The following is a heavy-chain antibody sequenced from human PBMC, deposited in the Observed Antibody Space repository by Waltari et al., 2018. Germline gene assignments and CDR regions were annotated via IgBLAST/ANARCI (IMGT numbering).Heavy chain of an antibody. CDR3: RFLEWFVLFYYYYYMDV. J-gene: IGHJ6*03. CDR1: GGSISSGGYY. CDR2: IYYSGST. V-gene: IGHV4-31*09. Sequence: QVQLQESGPGLVKPSQTLSLTCTVSGGSISSGGYYWSWIRQHPGKGLEWIRYIYYSGSTTYNPSLKSRVTMSVDTSKNQFSLKLSSVTAADTAVFDGRFLEWFVLFYYYYYMDVWGKGTTVTVSS. D-gene: IGHD3-3*01.